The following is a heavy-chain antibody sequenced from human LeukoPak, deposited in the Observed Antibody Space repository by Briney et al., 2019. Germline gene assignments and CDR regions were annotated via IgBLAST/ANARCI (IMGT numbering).Heavy chain of an antibody. CDR2: IQYDGSNK. D-gene: IGHD6-19*01. CDR1: GFTFSNSG. V-gene: IGHV3-30*02. Sequence: PGGSLRLSCAASGFTFSNSGIHWVRQAPGKGLEWVAFIQYDGSNKYYADSVKGRFTISRDNSKNTLYLQMNSLRAEDTAVYSCAKDPGWPRGNAFDIWGQGTMVTVSS. J-gene: IGHJ3*02. CDR3: AKDPGWPRGNAFDI.